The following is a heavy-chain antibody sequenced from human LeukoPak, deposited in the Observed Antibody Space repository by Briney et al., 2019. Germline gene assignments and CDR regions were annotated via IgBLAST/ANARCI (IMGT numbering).Heavy chain of an antibody. CDR2: ISSSSYI. V-gene: IGHV3-21*01. CDR3: ARSSYEDYYDSSGAFDY. Sequence: TGGSLRLSCAASGFTFSSYSMNWVRQAPGKGLEWVSSISSSSYIYYADSVKGRFTISRDNAKNSLYLQMNGLRAEDTAVYYCARSSYEDYYDSSGAFDYWGQGTLVTVSS. CDR1: GFTFSSYS. D-gene: IGHD3-22*01. J-gene: IGHJ4*02.